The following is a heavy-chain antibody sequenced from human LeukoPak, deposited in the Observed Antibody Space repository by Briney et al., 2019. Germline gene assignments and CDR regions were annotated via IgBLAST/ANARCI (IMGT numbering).Heavy chain of an antibody. CDR1: GGSISSGGYY. V-gene: IGHV4-31*03. D-gene: IGHD3-10*01. CDR3: ARAPHAVYGSGSYYNG. CDR2: IYYSGST. Sequence: SETLSLTCTVSGGSISSGGYYWSWIRQHPGKGLEWIGYIYYSGSTYYNPSLKSRVTISVDTSKNQFSLKLSSVTAADTAVYYCARAPHAVYGSGSYYNGWGQGTLVTASS. J-gene: IGHJ4*02.